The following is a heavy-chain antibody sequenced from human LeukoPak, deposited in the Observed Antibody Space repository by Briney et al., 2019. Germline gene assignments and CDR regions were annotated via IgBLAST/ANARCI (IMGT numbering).Heavy chain of an antibody. Sequence: SETLSLTCAVYGGSFSGYYWSWIRQPPGKGLEWIGEINHSGSTNYNPSLKSRVTISVDTSKDQFSLKLSSVTAADTAVYYCASHLAPNDAFDIWGQGTMVTVSS. CDR2: INHSGST. CDR1: GGSFSGYY. D-gene: IGHD2-21*01. V-gene: IGHV4-34*01. CDR3: ASHLAPNDAFDI. J-gene: IGHJ3*02.